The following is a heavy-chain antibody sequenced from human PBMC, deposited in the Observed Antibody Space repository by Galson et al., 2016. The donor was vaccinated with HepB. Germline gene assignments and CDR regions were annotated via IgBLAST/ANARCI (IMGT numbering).Heavy chain of an antibody. V-gene: IGHV3-23*01. CDR2: ISGRDSGT. Sequence: FLRLSCAASGFTFSTYAMSWVRQAPGKRLEWVSAISGRDSGTYHADSVKGRFTISRDNSKNTLYLQMNSLRVEDTGIYYCAKAPSPSCIGALCYELDSWGQGTLVTVSS. D-gene: IGHD2-8*02. CDR1: GFTFSTYA. CDR3: AKAPSPSCIGALCYELDS. J-gene: IGHJ4*02.